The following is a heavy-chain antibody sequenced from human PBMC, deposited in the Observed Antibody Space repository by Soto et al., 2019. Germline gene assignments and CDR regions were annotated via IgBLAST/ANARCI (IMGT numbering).Heavy chain of an antibody. CDR3: AYDYGDSDGLGD. D-gene: IGHD4-17*01. J-gene: IGHJ4*02. CDR2: INSNSGGT. V-gene: IGHV1-2*02. CDR1: GYTFTGYY. Sequence: ASVKVSCKASGYTFTGYYMHWVRQAPGQGLEWMGWINSNSGGTNYAQKFQGRVTMTRDTSISTAYMELSRLRSDDTAVYYCAYDYGDSDGLGDWGQGTLVTVS.